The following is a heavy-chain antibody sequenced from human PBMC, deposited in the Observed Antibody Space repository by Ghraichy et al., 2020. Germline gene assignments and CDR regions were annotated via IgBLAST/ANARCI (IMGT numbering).Heavy chain of an antibody. D-gene: IGHD3-10*01. CDR3: ARGQRRGSKLYYGSGIWGNYYYGMDV. CDR2: INHSGST. J-gene: IGHJ6*02. V-gene: IGHV4-34*01. Sequence: SETLSLTCAVYGGSFSGYYWSWIRQPPGKGLEWIGEINHSGSTNYNPSLKSRVTISVDTSKNQFSLKLSSVTAADTAVYYCARGQRRGSKLYYGSGIWGNYYYGMDVWGQGTTVTVSS. CDR1: GGSFSGYY.